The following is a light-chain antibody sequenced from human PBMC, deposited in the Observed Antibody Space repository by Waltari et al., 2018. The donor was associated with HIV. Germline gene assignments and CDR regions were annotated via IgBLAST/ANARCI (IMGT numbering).Light chain of an antibody. CDR2: DVR. V-gene: IGLV2-14*03. CDR1: SSDIGGYDH. J-gene: IGLJ3*02. Sequence: QSALPQPASVSGSTGPSITISCTGTSSDIGGYDHVCWYQQHPGRAPKLKIYDVRNRPSGVPERFSGSKSGNTASLTISGLQAEDEADYYCNSFTSGTTGVFGGGTKVTVL. CDR3: NSFTSGTTGV.